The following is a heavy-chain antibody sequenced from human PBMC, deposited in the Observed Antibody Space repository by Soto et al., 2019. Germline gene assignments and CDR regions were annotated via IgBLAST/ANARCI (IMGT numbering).Heavy chain of an antibody. J-gene: IGHJ4*02. V-gene: IGHV3-7*01. Sequence: EVQLVESGGGLVQPGGSLRLSCAASGFTFGNYWMTWVRQAPGKGLEWVANIKQDGSEKYYVDSVKGRFTISRDNAKNSLYLQMNTLRAEDTAVYYCARSDYDYIWGSYPTNHWGQGTLVTVSS. CDR3: ARSDYDYIWGSYPTNH. D-gene: IGHD3-16*01. CDR1: GFTFGNYW. CDR2: IKQDGSEK.